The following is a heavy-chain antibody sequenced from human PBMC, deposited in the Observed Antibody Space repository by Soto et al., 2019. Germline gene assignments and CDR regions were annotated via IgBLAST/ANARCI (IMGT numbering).Heavy chain of an antibody. V-gene: IGHV4-39*01. CDR1: GDSIISSDFY. Sequence: LSLTCTVSGDSIISSDFYWGWVRQPPGKGLEWIGSIFYLGSSYYNPSLKSRVTMSVDTSKNQFSLRLRSVTAADTALYFCARHSLALRKNNWFDPWGPGIMVTVSS. J-gene: IGHJ5*02. D-gene: IGHD3-3*02. CDR3: ARHSLALRKNNWFDP. CDR2: IFYLGSS.